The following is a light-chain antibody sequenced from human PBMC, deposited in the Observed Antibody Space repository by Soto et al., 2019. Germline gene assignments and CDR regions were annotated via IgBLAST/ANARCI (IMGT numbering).Light chain of an antibody. CDR3: CSYAGRTHVV. Sequence: QSALTQPASVSGSPGQSITISCTGTSSDVGSYNLVSWYQQHPGKAPKLMIYEVSKRPSGVSNRFSGSKSGNTASLTISGLQAEDEADYYCCSYAGRTHVVFGGGTKVTVL. V-gene: IGLV2-23*02. CDR2: EVS. CDR1: SSDVGSYNL. J-gene: IGLJ2*01.